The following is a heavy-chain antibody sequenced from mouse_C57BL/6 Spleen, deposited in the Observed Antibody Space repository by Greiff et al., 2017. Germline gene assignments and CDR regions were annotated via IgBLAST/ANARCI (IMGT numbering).Heavy chain of an antibody. V-gene: IGHV1-80*01. CDR2: IYPGDGDT. J-gene: IGHJ3*01. D-gene: IGHD1-1*01. CDR3: ARDFYYGSSYSFAY. CDR1: GYAFSSYW. Sequence: VQLKESGAELVKPGASVKISCKASGYAFSSYWMNWVKQRPGKGLEWIGQIYPGDGDTNYNGKFKGKATLTADKSSSTAYMQLSSLTSEDSAVYFCARDFYYGSSYSFAYWGQGTLVTVSA.